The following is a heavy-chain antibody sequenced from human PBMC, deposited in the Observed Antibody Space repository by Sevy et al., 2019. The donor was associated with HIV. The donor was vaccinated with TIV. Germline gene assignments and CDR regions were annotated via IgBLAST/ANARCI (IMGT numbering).Heavy chain of an antibody. D-gene: IGHD3-22*01. J-gene: IGHJ6*02. CDR3: ARVGYFYDSSGYPTYYYYGMDV. Sequence: GGSLRLSCAASGFRFSDYAVHWVRQAPGTGLEWEADISYDGNYKNYADSVKGRFTISRDNSKNTLYLEMSSLTAEDTAMYYCARVGYFYDSSGYPTYYYYGMDVWGQGTTVTVSS. V-gene: IGHV3-30*04. CDR1: GFRFSDYA. CDR2: ISYDGNYK.